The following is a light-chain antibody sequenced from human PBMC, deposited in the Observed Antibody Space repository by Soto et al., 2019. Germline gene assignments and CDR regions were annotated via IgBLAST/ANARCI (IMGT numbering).Light chain of an antibody. CDR3: QQDGSSRLT. J-gene: IGKJ4*01. CDR1: QSVSSSY. Sequence: EIVLTQSPGTLSLSPGERATLSCRASQSVSSSYLAWYQQKPGQAPRLLIYGASRRATGIPNRFSGSGSGTDFTLTISRLEPEDFAVYYCQQDGSSRLTFGGGTKVEIK. V-gene: IGKV3-20*01. CDR2: GAS.